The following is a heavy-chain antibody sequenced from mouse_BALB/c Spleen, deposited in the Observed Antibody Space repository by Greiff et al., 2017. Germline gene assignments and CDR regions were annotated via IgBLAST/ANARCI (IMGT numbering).Heavy chain of an antibody. CDR3: AREGNDGYYYGYFDV. Sequence: VQLQQSGAELVKPGASVKLSCTASGFNIKDTYMHWVKQRPEQGLEWIGRIDPANGNTNYDPKFQGKATITADTSSNTAYLQLSSLTSEDTAVYYCAREGNDGYYYGYFDVWGAGTTVTVSS. J-gene: IGHJ1*01. CDR1: GFNIKDTY. CDR2: IDPANGNT. V-gene: IGHV14-3*02. D-gene: IGHD2-3*01.